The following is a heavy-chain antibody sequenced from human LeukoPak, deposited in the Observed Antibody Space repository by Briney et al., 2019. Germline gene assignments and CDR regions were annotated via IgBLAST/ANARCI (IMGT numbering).Heavy chain of an antibody. CDR2: IKQDGSEK. Sequence: PGGSLRLSCAASGFTFSSYWMSWVRQAPGKGLEWVANIKQDGSEKYYVDSVKGRFTISRDDSKNTQSLQVNSLRAEDTAVYYCAKDDDWGRYKHWGQGTLVTVSS. V-gene: IGHV3-7*03. CDR3: AKDDDWGRYKH. J-gene: IGHJ1*01. CDR1: GFTFSSYW. D-gene: IGHD3-16*01.